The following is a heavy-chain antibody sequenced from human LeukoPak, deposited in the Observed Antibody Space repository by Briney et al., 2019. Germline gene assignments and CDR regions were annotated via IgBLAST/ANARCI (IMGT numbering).Heavy chain of an antibody. V-gene: IGHV3-30*03. D-gene: IGHD6-19*01. CDR3: ARAPTSNQWLVYDYYYGMDV. Sequence: GRSLRLSCAASGFTFISYGMHWVRQAPGKGLEWVAVISYDGSNKYYADSVKGRFTISRDNSKNTLYLQMNSLRAEDTAVYYCARAPTSNQWLVYDYYYGMDVWGQGTTVTVSS. CDR2: ISYDGSNK. CDR1: GFTFISYG. J-gene: IGHJ6*02.